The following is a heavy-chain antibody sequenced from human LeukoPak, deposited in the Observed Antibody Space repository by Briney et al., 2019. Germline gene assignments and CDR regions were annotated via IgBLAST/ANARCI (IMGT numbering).Heavy chain of an antibody. CDR2: IRYDGSIK. CDR1: GFTFSNYG. D-gene: IGHD3-10*01. J-gene: IGHJ4*02. V-gene: IGHV3-30*02. CDR3: ARPSRGTRGGFFSLDY. Sequence: PGGSLRLSCAASGFTFSNYGMQWVRQAPGKGLEWVAFIRYDGSIKHYADSVKGRFTISRDNSKNTLYLQMNSLRAEDMAVYYCARPSRGTRGGFFSLDYWGQGTLVTVSS.